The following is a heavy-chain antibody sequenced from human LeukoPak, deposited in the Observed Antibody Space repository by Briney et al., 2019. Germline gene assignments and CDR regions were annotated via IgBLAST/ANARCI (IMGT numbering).Heavy chain of an antibody. J-gene: IGHJ4*02. V-gene: IGHV1-8*01. CDR3: ASRRAYLGGYIDY. CDR2: MNPSSGNS. CDR1: GYTFSSYD. D-gene: IGHD2-21*01. Sequence: ASVKVSCKASGYTFSSYDINWVRQATGQGLEWMAWMNPSSGNSGYAQKFQGRVTMTRDTFTSTVYMELISLRSEDTAVYYCASRRAYLGGYIDYWGQGTLVTVSS.